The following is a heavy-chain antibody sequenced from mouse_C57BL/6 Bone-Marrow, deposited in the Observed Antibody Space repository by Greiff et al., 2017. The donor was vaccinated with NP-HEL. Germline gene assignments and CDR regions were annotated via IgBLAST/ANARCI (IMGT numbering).Heavy chain of an antibody. CDR2: IHPSDSDT. CDR1: GYTFTSYW. V-gene: IGHV1-74*01. J-gene: IGHJ1*03. Sequence: QVQLQQPGAELVKPGASVKVSCKASGYTFTSYWMHWVKQRPGQGLEWIGRIHPSDSDTNYNQKFKGKATLTVDKSSSTAYMQLSSRTSEDSAVYYCAKGTGSPLSYWYFDVWGTGTTVTVSS. CDR3: AKGTGSPLSYWYFDV. D-gene: IGHD6-1*02.